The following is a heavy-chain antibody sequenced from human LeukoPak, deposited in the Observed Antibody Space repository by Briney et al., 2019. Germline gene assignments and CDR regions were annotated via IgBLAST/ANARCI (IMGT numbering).Heavy chain of an antibody. D-gene: IGHD2-2*01. V-gene: IGHV4-31*03. J-gene: IGHJ3*02. Sequence: SETLSLTCNVSGVSISDGRYYWAWSRQYPGRGLEWLGYKYYSGSAKYNPSLKSRLTISVDTPDNQFSLQLSSATAADTATYYCATPYCSGISCLDVFNIWGQGTMVTVSS. CDR2: KYYSGSA. CDR1: GVSISDGRYY. CDR3: ATPYCSGISCLDVFNI.